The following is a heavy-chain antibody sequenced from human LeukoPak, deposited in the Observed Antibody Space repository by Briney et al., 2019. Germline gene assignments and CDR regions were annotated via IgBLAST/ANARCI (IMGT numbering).Heavy chain of an antibody. V-gene: IGHV3-23*01. CDR2: ITGRGDET. D-gene: IGHD6-13*01. CDR3: AKGAAAGLVDWFDS. J-gene: IGHJ5*01. CDR1: GFIFSNYA. Sequence: GGSLRLSCAASGFIFSNYALMWVRQAPGKGLEWVSSITGRGDETFYADSVKGRFSLSRDNSKNMLYLQMYSLGAEDTAIYYCAKGAAAGLVDWFDSWGQGTLVTVSS.